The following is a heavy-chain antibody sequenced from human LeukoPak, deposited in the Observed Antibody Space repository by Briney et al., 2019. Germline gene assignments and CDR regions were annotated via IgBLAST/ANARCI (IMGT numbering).Heavy chain of an antibody. Sequence: SETLSLTCTVSGYSISSGYYWGWIRQPPGKGLEWIGSIYHSGSTYYNPSLKSRVTMSVDTSKNQFSLKLSSVTAADTAVYYFARETDILTGYYMGGFDYWAEEPLVTVSP. CDR1: GYSISSGYY. V-gene: IGHV4-38-2*02. CDR3: ARETDILTGYYMGGFDY. CDR2: IYHSGST. J-gene: IGHJ4*02. D-gene: IGHD3-9*01.